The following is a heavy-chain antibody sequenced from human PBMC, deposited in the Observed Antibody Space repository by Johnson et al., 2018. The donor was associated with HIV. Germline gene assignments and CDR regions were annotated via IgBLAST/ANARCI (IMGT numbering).Heavy chain of an antibody. J-gene: IGHJ3*02. CDR1: GFTFSAYW. V-gene: IGHV3-7*05. Sequence: VQLVESGGGLVQPGGSLSLSCAGSGFTFSAYWMKWVRQAPGKGLEWVAKIKQAGSATYYVDSVKSRFTISRDKAKNLLFLQLNSLRAEDTSVYYCGFDIWGQGTMVTVSS. CDR3: GFDI. CDR2: IKQAGSAT.